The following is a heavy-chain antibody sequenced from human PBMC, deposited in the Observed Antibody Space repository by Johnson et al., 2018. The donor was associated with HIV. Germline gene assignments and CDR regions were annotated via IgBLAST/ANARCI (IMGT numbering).Heavy chain of an antibody. Sequence: QMLLVESGGGVVQPGRSLRLSCAASGFTFSNFGMHWVRHAPGKGLEWVAVISYDGSNKYYADSVKGRFTISRDNSKNTLYLQMNSLRPEDTAVYYCARDGRDLVTRGSFDIWGQGTVVTVSS. CDR1: GFTFSNFG. D-gene: IGHD3-9*01. V-gene: IGHV3-30*03. CDR2: ISYDGSNK. J-gene: IGHJ3*02. CDR3: ARDGRDLVTRGSFDI.